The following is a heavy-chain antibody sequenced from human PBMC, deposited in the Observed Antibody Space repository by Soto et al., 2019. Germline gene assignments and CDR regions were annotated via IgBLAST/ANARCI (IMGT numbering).Heavy chain of an antibody. Sequence: GGSLRLSCAASGFTFSTYAMSWVRQAPGKGLEWVSTITTSGGNTYYADSVQGRFTISRDNSKNTLYLQMNSLRAEDTAVYYCAGRYCTNGVCYTNYYYYIDVWGKGTTVTVAS. D-gene: IGHD2-8*01. CDR1: GFTFSTYA. J-gene: IGHJ6*03. CDR2: ITTSGGNT. V-gene: IGHV3-23*01. CDR3: AGRYCTNGVCYTNYYYYIDV.